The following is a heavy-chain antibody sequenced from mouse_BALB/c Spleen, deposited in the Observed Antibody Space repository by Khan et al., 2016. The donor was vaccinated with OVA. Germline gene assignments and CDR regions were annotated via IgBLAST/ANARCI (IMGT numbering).Heavy chain of an antibody. CDR3: ARWVRGIDH. J-gene: IGHJ2*01. V-gene: IGHV9-3-1*01. Sequence: LVESGPELKKPGETVKISCKASGYSFTNYGVNWVKQAPGKDLKWMGWIKTYTGEPTYADDFKGRFAFSLETSASIAYLQINNLKNADTATYFCARWVRGIDHWGQGTTLTVSS. D-gene: IGHD2-14*01. CDR1: GYSFTNYG. CDR2: IKTYTGEP.